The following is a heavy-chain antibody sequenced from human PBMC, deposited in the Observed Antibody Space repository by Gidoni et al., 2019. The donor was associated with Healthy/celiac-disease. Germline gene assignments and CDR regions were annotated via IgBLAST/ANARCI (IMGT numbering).Heavy chain of an antibody. CDR1: GGPFSRYA. D-gene: IGHD1-26*01. CDR3: AREGGNWELKKAFDI. CDR2: IIPIFGTA. V-gene: IGHV1-69*01. Sequence: HLVQSCAAVQKPGSSVKVSCIASGGPFSRYAISWVRQAPGQGLEWMGGIIPIFGTANYAQKFQGRVTMTADEYTRRDYMELSSLRAEDRAVYYCAREGGNWELKKAFDIWGQGTMVTVSS. J-gene: IGHJ3*02.